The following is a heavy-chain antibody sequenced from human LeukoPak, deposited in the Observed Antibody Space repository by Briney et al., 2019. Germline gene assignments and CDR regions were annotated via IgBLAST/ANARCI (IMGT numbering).Heavy chain of an antibody. Sequence: SPSETLSLTCAVYGGSFSGYYWSWIRQPPGKGLEWIGEINHSGSTNYNPSLKSRVTISVDTSKNQFSLKLSSVTAADTAVYYCARRELLYRSRWFDPWGQGTLVTVSS. D-gene: IGHD2-2*02. CDR1: GGSFSGYY. V-gene: IGHV4-34*01. J-gene: IGHJ5*02. CDR3: ARRELLYRSRWFDP. CDR2: INHSGST.